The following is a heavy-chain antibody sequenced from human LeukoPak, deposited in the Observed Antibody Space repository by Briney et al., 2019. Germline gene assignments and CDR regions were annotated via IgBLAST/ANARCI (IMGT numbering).Heavy chain of an antibody. V-gene: IGHV3-23*01. CDR1: GFAFGNYA. Sequence: GGSLRLSCAASGFAFGNYAMNWVRQAPGKGLEWVSGIGGSDDDIYYADSVKGRFTISRDNSKNTLYLQMNSLRAEDTAVYYCARLDYGDYNYYFDYWGQGTLATVSS. CDR3: ARLDYGDYNYYFDY. D-gene: IGHD4-17*01. J-gene: IGHJ4*02. CDR2: IGGSDDDI.